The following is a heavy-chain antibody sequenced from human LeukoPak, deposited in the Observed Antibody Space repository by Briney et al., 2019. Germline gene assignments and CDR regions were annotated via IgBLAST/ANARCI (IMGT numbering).Heavy chain of an antibody. CDR3: ARVGLSGRGINLYYFDY. CDR2: IYYIGST. CDR1: GGSISSGVYY. Sequence: NPSQTLSLTCTVSGGSISSGVYYWSWIRQHPGKGLEWIGYIYYIGSTYYSPSLKSRVTISRDTSKNQFSLKLSSVTAADPAVYYCARVGLSGRGINLYYFDYWGQGPLLTVSS. D-gene: IGHD3-10*01. V-gene: IGHV4-31*03. J-gene: IGHJ4*02.